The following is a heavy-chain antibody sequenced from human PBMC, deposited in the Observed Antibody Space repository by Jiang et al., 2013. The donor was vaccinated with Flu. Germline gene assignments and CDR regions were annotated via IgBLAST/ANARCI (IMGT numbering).Heavy chain of an antibody. Sequence: PGLVKPSETLSLTCTVSGGSISSYYWSWIRQPPGKGLEWIGYIYYSGSTNYNPSLKSRVTISVDTSKNQFSLKLSSVTAADTAVYYCARGAIAVAGTWWFDPWGQGTLVTVSS. CDR1: GGSISSYY. V-gene: IGHV4-59*01. CDR2: IYYSGST. D-gene: IGHD6-19*01. J-gene: IGHJ5*02. CDR3: ARGAIAVAGTWWFDP.